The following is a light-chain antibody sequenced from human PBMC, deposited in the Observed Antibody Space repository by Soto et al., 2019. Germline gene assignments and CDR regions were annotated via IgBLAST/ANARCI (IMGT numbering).Light chain of an antibody. CDR1: QTITNNF. CDR3: QQYTSSLIT. CDR2: GAS. J-gene: IGKJ5*01. Sequence: SQYPRGQSLSPRERATLSCRASQTITNNFLAWYQQKLGQRPRLLLFGASSRATGIPDRFSGSGSGSDFTLTISRLEPEDFAVYYCQQYTSSLITFGQGTRLEIK. V-gene: IGKV3-20*01.